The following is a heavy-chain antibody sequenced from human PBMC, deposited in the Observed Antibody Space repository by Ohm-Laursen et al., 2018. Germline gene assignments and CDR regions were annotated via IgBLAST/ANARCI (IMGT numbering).Heavy chain of an antibody. V-gene: IGHV3-23*01. CDR2: ISGTGGST. CDR1: GFTFSSYA. CDR3: AKSNYYDSSGLDY. D-gene: IGHD3-22*01. Sequence: SLRLSCTASGFTFSSYAMSWVRQAPGKGLEWVSAISGTGGSTYYADSVKGRFTISRDNSKNTLYLQMNSLRAEDTAVYYCAKSNYYDSSGLDYWGQGTLVTVSS. J-gene: IGHJ4*02.